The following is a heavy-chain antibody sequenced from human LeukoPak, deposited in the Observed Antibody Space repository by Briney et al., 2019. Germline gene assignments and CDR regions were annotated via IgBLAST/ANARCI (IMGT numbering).Heavy chain of an antibody. J-gene: IGHJ5*02. V-gene: IGHV4-39*01. D-gene: IGHD1-26*01. CDR3: ARHEYSGSYYGLSWFDP. Sequence: SETLSLTCTVSGGSISSSGYYWGWIRQPPGKGLEWIASIYYSGSTYFNPSLKSRVTISVDTSKNQLSLKLSSLTAADTAVYYCARHEYSGSYYGLSWFDPWGQGTLITVSS. CDR1: GGSISSSGYY. CDR2: IYYSGST.